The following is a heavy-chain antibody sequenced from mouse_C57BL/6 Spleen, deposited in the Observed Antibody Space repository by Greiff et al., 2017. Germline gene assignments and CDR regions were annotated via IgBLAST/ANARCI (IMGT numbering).Heavy chain of an antibody. CDR1: GYTFTSYW. Sequence: QVQLQQPGTELVKPGASVKLSCKASGYTFTSYWMHWVQQRPGQGLEWIGNINPSNGGTNYNEKFKSKATLTVDKSSSTAYMQLSSLTSEDSAVYYCARLGYDYDGDYAMDYWGQGTSVTVSS. D-gene: IGHD2-4*01. CDR3: ARLGYDYDGDYAMDY. CDR2: INPSNGGT. J-gene: IGHJ4*01. V-gene: IGHV1-53*01.